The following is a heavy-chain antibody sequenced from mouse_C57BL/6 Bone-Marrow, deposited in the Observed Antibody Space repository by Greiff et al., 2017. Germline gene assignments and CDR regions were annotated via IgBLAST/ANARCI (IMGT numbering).Heavy chain of an antibody. CDR1: GYTFTSYW. CDR3: ARGKCYYAMDY. D-gene: IGHD1-3*01. V-gene: IGHV1-64*01. CDR2: IHPTSGST. J-gene: IGHJ4*01. Sequence: VQLQQSGAELVKPGASVKLSCKASGYTFTSYWMHWVKQRPGQGLEWIGMIHPTSGSTNYNEKFKGKATLTVDKSSSTAYMQLSSLTSEDSAVYYCARGKCYYAMDYWGQGTSVTVSS.